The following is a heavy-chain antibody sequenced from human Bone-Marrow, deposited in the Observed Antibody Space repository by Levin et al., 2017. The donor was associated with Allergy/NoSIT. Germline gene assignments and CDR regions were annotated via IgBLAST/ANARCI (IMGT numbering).Heavy chain of an antibody. Sequence: SQTLSLTCTVSGGSISSSSYYWGWIRQPPGKGLEWIGSIYYSGSTYYNPSLKSRVTISVDTSKNQFSLKLSSVTAADTDVYYCARHRRITGIDWFDPWGQGTLVTVSS. CDR1: GGSISSSSYY. CDR3: ARHRRITGIDWFDP. V-gene: IGHV4-39*01. D-gene: IGHD1-20*01. J-gene: IGHJ5*02. CDR2: IYYSGST.